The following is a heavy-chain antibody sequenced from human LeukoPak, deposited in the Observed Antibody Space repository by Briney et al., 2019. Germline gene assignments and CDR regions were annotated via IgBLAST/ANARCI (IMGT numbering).Heavy chain of an antibody. CDR1: GFTFSSYG. CDR3: AKGVPTGIDYFDY. CDR2: IRYDGSNK. V-gene: IGHV3-30*02. J-gene: IGHJ4*02. D-gene: IGHD1-1*01. Sequence: GGSLRLSCAASGFTFSSYGMHWVRQAPGKGLEWVAFIRYDGSNKYYADSVKGRFTISRDNFKNTLYLQMNSLRAEDTAVYYCAKGVPTGIDYFDYWGQGTLVTVSS.